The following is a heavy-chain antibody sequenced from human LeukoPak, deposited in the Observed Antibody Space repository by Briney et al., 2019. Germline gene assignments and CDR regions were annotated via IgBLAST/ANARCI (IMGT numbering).Heavy chain of an antibody. CDR2: ISGSGGST. J-gene: IGHJ4*02. V-gene: IGHV3-23*01. CDR3: AKGVDYDILTGYRIPPLY. Sequence: ETLSLTCTVSGGSISSYYWSWVRQAPGKGLEWVSAISGSGGSTYYADSVKGRFTISRDNSKNTLYLQMNSLRAEDTAVYYCAKGVDYDILTGYRIPPLYRGQGTLVTVSS. D-gene: IGHD3-9*01. CDR1: GGSISSYY.